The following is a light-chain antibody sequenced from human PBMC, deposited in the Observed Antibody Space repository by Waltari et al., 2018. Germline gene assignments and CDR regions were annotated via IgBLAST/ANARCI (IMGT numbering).Light chain of an antibody. CDR2: WAS. Sequence: DIVMTQSPEVLSVSLGERATINCKSSQSVLYSSNNKNYVAWFQQKPGQRPRLLIYWASTRESGVPDRFSGSGSGTDFSLTIANLQAEDVAVYYCQQYYRIPLSFGGGTKVEIK. J-gene: IGKJ4*01. CDR3: QQYYRIPLS. V-gene: IGKV4-1*01. CDR1: QSVLYSSNNKNY.